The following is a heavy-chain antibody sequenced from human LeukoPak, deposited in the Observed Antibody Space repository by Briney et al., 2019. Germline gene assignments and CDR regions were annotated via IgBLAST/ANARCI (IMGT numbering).Heavy chain of an antibody. CDR2: ISYDGSNK. D-gene: IGHD3-22*01. V-gene: IGHV3-30*03. CDR3: ARAHTSYYDSSGSDY. J-gene: IGHJ4*02. CDR1: GFTFSSYG. Sequence: PGRSLRLSCAASGFTFSSYGMHWVRQAPGKGLEWVAVISYDGSNKYYADSVKGRFTISRDNSKNTLYLQMNSLRAEDTAVYYCARAHTSYYDSSGSDYWGQGTLVTVSS.